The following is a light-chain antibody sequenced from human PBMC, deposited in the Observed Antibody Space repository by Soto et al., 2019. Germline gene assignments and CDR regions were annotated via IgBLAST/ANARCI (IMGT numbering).Light chain of an antibody. J-gene: IGLJ7*01. CDR2: RNN. CDR3: AAWDDSLSGWV. V-gene: IGLV1-47*01. CDR1: SSNIGSNY. Sequence: QSVLTQPPSVSGTPGQRVTISSSGSSSNIGSNYVSWYQHLPGTAPKLLIYRNNQRPSGVPDRFSGSKSGTSASLAISGLRSEDEADYYCAAWDDSLSGWVFGGGTQLTVL.